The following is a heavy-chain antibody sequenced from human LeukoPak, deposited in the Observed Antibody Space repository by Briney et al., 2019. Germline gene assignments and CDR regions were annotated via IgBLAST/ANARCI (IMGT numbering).Heavy chain of an antibody. CDR3: AKGYTYYYDSSGYSPNFDY. CDR1: GFTFSSYA. D-gene: IGHD3-22*01. J-gene: IGHJ4*02. V-gene: IGHV3-23*01. Sequence: GGSLRLSCAASGFTFSSYAMSWVRQAPGKGLQWVSGTRGSGGSTYYADSVKGRFTISRDNSKNTLYLQMNSLRAEDTAVYCCAKGYTYYYDSSGYSPNFDYWGQGTLVTVSS. CDR2: TRGSGGST.